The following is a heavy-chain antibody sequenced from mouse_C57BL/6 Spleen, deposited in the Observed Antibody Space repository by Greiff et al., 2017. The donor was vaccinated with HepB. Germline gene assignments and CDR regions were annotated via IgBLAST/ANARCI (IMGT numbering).Heavy chain of an antibody. Sequence: QVQLQQSGPELVKPGASVKISCKASGYAFSSSWMNWVKQRTGKGLEWIGRIYPGDGDTNYNGKFKGKATLTADKSSSTAYMQLSSLTSEDSAVYFCARYKGSGYYFDYWGQGTTLTVSS. CDR3: ARYKGSGYYFDY. V-gene: IGHV1-82*01. CDR1: GYAFSSSW. CDR2: IYPGDGDT. D-gene: IGHD1-1*02. J-gene: IGHJ2*01.